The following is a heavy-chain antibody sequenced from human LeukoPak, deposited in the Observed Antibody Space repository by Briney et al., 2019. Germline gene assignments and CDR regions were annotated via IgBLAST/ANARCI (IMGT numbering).Heavy chain of an antibody. CDR1: GFTFSSYE. CDR2: ISSSGSTI. CDR3: ARPRGNVEMATIPFDY. Sequence: PGGSLRLSCAASGFTFSSYELNWVRQAPGKGLGWVSYISSSGSTIYYAGSVKGRFTISRDNAKNSLYLQMNSLRAEDTAVYYCARPRGNVEMATIPFDYWGQGTLVTVSS. D-gene: IGHD5-24*01. J-gene: IGHJ4*02. V-gene: IGHV3-48*03.